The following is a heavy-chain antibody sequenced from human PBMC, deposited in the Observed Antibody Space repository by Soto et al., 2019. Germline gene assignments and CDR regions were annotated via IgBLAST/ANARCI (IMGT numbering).Heavy chain of an antibody. J-gene: IGHJ3*02. D-gene: IGHD3-22*01. Sequence: QVQLVQSGAEVKKPGSSVKVSCKASGGTFSSYAISWVRQAPGQGLEWMGGILPIFGTANYAQKFQGRVTIDADESTSTAYSQLSSLRSKDTALYYCARSQPRINMIVVVIPDAFDIWGQGTMVTVSS. V-gene: IGHV1-69*12. CDR1: GGTFSSYA. CDR2: ILPIFGTA. CDR3: ARSQPRINMIVVVIPDAFDI.